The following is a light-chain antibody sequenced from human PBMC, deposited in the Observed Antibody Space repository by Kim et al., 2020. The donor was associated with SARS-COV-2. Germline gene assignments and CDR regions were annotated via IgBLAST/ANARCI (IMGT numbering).Light chain of an antibody. V-gene: IGKV4-1*01. CDR1: QSVLYTSNNKNY. J-gene: IGKJ1*01. CDR3: QQYYISPQT. CDR2: WAS. Sequence: DIVMTQSPDSLAVSLGERATINCKSSQSVLYTSNNKNYLAWYQQKPGQTPKLFIYWASTRESGVPDRFSGSGSGTDFTLTISSLQAEDVAVYYCQQYYISPQTFGQGTKVDIK.